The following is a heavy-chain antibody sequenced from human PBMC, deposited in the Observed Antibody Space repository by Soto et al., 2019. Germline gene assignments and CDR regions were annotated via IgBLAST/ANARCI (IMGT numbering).Heavy chain of an antibody. CDR1: GFTFSNAW. Sequence: PGGSLRLSCAASGFTFSNAWMNWVRQAPGKGLEWVGRIKGKTDGGTTDYAAPVKGRFTISRDDSKNTLYLQMNSLKTEDTAVYYCTTGILWFGEFPYYYYGMDVWGQGTTVTVS. V-gene: IGHV3-15*07. D-gene: IGHD3-10*01. J-gene: IGHJ6*02. CDR2: IKGKTDGGTT. CDR3: TTGILWFGEFPYYYYGMDV.